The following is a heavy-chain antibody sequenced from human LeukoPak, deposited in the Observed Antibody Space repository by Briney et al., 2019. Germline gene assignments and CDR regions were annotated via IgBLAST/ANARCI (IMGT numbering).Heavy chain of an antibody. V-gene: IGHV4-59*01. CDR1: GGSISSYY. J-gene: IGHJ6*02. CDR2: IYYSGST. Sequence: SETLSLTCTVSGGSISSYYWSWIRQPPGKGLEWIGYIYYSGSTNYNPSLKGRVTISVDTSKIHLSLKLRSVTAADTAVYYCARERQQVGLYAMDVWGQGTTVTVSS. D-gene: IGHD6-13*01. CDR3: ARERQQVGLYAMDV.